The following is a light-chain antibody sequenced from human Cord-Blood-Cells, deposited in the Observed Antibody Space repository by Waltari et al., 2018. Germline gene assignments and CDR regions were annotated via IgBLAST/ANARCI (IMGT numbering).Light chain of an antibody. V-gene: IGLV2-23*03. CDR2: EGS. Sequence: QSALTQSASVSGSPGQSITISCTGTSSDVGSYNLVSWYQQHPGKAPKLMIYEGSKRPSGVSNRFSCSKSGNTASLTISGLQAEDEADYYCCSYAGSSTFYVVFGGGTKLTVL. J-gene: IGLJ2*01. CDR3: CSYAGSSTFYVV. CDR1: SSDVGSYNL.